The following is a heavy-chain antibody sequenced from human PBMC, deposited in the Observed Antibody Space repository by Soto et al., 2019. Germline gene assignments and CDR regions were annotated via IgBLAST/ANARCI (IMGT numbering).Heavy chain of an antibody. Sequence: QITLKESGPTQVKPTQPLTLTCSFSGFSLNTDGEGVGWVRQPPGAALEWLALIYWDDDERYSPSLKTRLTSTKDPSKNQVVLIMTNMDPVDTATYYCAHSRNLITEDAQVGDFDYWGQGTLVNVSS. CDR2: IYWDDDE. V-gene: IGHV2-5*02. J-gene: IGHJ4*02. CDR3: AHSRNLITEDAQVGDFDY. CDR1: GFSLNTDGEG. D-gene: IGHD3-16*01.